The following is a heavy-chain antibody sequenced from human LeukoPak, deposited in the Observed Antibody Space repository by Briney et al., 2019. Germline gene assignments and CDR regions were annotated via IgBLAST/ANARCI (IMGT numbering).Heavy chain of an antibody. CDR3: ASYSTSSGDAFDT. D-gene: IGHD6-6*01. CDR1: GYTFSDQY. J-gene: IGHJ3*02. CDR2: INPNSGDT. Sequence: ASVKVSCKASGYTFSDQYIHWVRQSPGQGLEWMGWINPNSGDTDYAQKFQGRVTMTRDTSISTAYIELTSLRSDDTAVYYCASYSTSSGDAFDTWGQGTLVTVSS. V-gene: IGHV1-2*02.